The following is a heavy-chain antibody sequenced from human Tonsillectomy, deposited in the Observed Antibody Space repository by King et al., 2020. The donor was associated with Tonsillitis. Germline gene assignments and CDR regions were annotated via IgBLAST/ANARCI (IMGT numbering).Heavy chain of an antibody. V-gene: IGHV3-7*01. CDR2: IQQDGREK. CDR3: AVPRFGVVPRPYFDY. J-gene: IGHJ4*02. CDR1: GFTFSSYW. Sequence: VQLVESGGGLVQPGGSLRLACAASGFTFSSYWMSWVRQAPGKGLEWVANIQQDGREKSYVDSVKGRFTISRDNAKNSLYLQMNSLRDEDTAVYYCAVPRFGVVPRPYFDYWGQGALVTVSS. D-gene: IGHD3-3*01.